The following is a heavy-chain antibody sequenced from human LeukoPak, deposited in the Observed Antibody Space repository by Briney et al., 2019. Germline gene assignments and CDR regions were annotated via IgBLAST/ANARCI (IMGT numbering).Heavy chain of an antibody. J-gene: IGHJ4*02. Sequence: GASVKVSCKASGYTFTSYGISWVRQAPGQGLEWMGWISAYNGNTNYAQKLQGRVTMTTDTSTSTAYMELRSLRSDDTAVYYCARDQSPSTVTTYNYWGQGTLVTVSS. CDR3: ARDQSPSTVTTYNY. D-gene: IGHD4-17*01. V-gene: IGHV1-18*01. CDR1: GYTFTSYG. CDR2: ISAYNGNT.